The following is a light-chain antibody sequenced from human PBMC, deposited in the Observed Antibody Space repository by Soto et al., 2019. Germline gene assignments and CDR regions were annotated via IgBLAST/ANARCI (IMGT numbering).Light chain of an antibody. V-gene: IGLV1-40*01. CDR2: GNN. CDR3: QSFDSSLSAVV. CDR1: TSNIGAGYD. Sequence: QSVLTQPPSVSGAPGQRITISCTGATSNIGAGYDVHWYQHVPGTAPKLLIYGNNNRPSGVPDRFSGSKSGTSASLAITGLQAEDEADYCCQSFDSSLSAVVFGGGTKLTVL. J-gene: IGLJ2*01.